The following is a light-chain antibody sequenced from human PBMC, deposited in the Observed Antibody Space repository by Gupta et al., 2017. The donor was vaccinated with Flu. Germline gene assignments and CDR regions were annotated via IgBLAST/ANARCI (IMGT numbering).Light chain of an antibody. J-gene: IGLJ3*02. V-gene: IGLV3-21*02. CDR1: NIGRET. CDR3: QVWDTASDHWL. CDR2: DDD. Sequence: GQTASSACGGNNIGRETVHGYQQKPGQAPVLVLYDDDFRPSGIPERFSGSNSGNTATLTIRRVEAGDEADYYCQVWDTASDHWLFGAGTTLTV.